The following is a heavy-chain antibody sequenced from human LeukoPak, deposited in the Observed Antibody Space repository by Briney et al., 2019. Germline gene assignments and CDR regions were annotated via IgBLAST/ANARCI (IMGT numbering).Heavy chain of an antibody. J-gene: IGHJ4*02. V-gene: IGHV3-30*02. D-gene: IGHD1-26*01. CDR1: GFTFSSYG. Sequence: PGGSLRLSCAASGFTFSSYGMHWVRQAPRKGLEWVAFIRYDGSNKYYADSVKGRFTISRDNSKNTLYLQMNSLRAEDTAVYYCARDLTVGPTTDYFDYWGQGTLVTVSS. CDR3: ARDLTVGPTTDYFDY. CDR2: IRYDGSNK.